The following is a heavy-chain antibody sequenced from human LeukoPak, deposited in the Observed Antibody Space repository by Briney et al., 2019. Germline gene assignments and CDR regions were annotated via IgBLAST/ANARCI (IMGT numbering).Heavy chain of an antibody. D-gene: IGHD2-21*01. CDR2: INPNSGGT. J-gene: IGHJ6*02. Sequence: GASVKVSCKASGYTFTGYYMHWVRQAPGQGLEWMGWINPNSGGTNYAQKFQGRVTMTRNTSISTAYMELSSLRSEDTAVYYCAGGDAYYYGMDVWGQGTTVTVSS. V-gene: IGHV1-2*02. CDR3: AGGDAYYYGMDV. CDR1: GYTFTGYY.